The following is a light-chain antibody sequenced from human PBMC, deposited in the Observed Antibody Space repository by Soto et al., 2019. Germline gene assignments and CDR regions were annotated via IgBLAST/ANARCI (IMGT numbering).Light chain of an antibody. Sequence: QSVLTQPASVSGSPGQWITISCTGTSSDVGGYNYVSWYQQYPGKAPKVMIYEVSNRPSGVSNRFSGSKSGNTASLTISGLQAEDEADYYCSSYTTSSTLVFGGGTKLTVL. CDR3: SSYTTSSTLV. CDR2: EVS. J-gene: IGLJ2*01. CDR1: SSDVGGYNY. V-gene: IGLV2-14*01.